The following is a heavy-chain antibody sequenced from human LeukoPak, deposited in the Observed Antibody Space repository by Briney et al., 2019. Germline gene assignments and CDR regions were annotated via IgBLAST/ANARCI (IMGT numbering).Heavy chain of an antibody. Sequence: GGSLRLSCAASGFTFSSYGMHWVRQAPGKGLEWVTFIRYDGSNKYYADSVKGRFTISRDDSKNTLYLQMNSLRAEDTAVYYYAKDSSTYYYGSGSYGGSVDYWGQGTLVTVSS. D-gene: IGHD3-10*01. CDR3: AKDSSTYYYGSGSYGGSVDY. CDR1: GFTFSSYG. CDR2: IRYDGSNK. J-gene: IGHJ4*02. V-gene: IGHV3-30*02.